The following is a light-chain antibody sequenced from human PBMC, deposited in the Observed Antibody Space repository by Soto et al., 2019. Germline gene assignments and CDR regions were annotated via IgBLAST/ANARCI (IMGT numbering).Light chain of an antibody. V-gene: IGKV3-20*01. CDR1: QSVSRSY. CDR2: GAS. CDR3: QQYGSSPWT. J-gene: IGKJ1*01. Sequence: EVVLTQSPGTLSLSPGERATLSCRASQSVSRSYLAWYQQKPGQAPRLLIYGASSRAACVTDRFSGSGSGTDFTLTISRLEPEDFAVYSCQQYGSSPWTFGQGTKVEIK.